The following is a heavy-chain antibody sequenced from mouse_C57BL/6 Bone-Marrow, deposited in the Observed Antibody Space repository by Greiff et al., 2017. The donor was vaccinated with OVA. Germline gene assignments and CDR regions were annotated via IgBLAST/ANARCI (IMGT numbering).Heavy chain of an antibody. CDR1: GYTFTDYN. V-gene: IGHV1-18*01. CDR2: INPNNGGT. Sequence: EVQLQQSGPELVKPGASVKIPCKASGYTFTDYNMDWVKQSHGKSLEWIGDINPNNGGTIYNQKFKGKATLTVDKSSSTAYMELRSLTSEDTAVYYCAMIGYGSSPYAMDYWGQGTSVTVSS. CDR3: AMIGYGSSPYAMDY. J-gene: IGHJ4*01. D-gene: IGHD1-1*01.